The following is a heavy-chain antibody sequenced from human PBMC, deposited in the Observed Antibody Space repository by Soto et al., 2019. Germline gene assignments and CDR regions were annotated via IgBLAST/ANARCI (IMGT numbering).Heavy chain of an antibody. J-gene: IGHJ4*02. D-gene: IGHD4-17*01. CDR2: INPSGGST. CDR3: ARDEADYGDYEGDFYY. V-gene: IGHV1-46*01. Sequence: ASVKVSCKASGYTFTSYYMHWVRQAPGQGLEWMGIINPSGGSTSYAQKFQGRVTMTRDTSTSTVYMELSSLRAEDTAGYYCARDEADYGDYEGDFYYWGQGTLVTVSS. CDR1: GYTFTSYY.